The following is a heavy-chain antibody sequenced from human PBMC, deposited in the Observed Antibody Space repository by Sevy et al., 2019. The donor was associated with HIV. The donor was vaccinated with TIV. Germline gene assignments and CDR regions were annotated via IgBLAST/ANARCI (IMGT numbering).Heavy chain of an antibody. D-gene: IGHD5-12*01. CDR3: AAMERWLQFNFDY. CDR2: IIPIFGTA. Sequence: ASVKVSCKASGGTFSSYAISWVRQAPGQGLEWMGGIIPIFGTANYAQKFQGRVTITADESTSTAYMELSSLRSEDTAGYYCAAMERWLQFNFDYWGQGTLVTVSS. V-gene: IGHV1-69*13. J-gene: IGHJ4*02. CDR1: GGTFSSYA.